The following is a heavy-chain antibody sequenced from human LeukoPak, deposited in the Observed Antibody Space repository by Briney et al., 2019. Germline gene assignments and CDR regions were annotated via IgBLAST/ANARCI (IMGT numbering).Heavy chain of an antibody. CDR1: GYTLTELS. Sequence: ASVKVSCKVSGYTLTELSMHWVRQAPGKGLEWMGGFDPEDGETIYAQKFQGRVTMTEDTSTDTAYMELRSLRSDDTAVYYCARVAAAGPPFDPWGQGTLVTVSS. V-gene: IGHV1-24*01. CDR2: FDPEDGET. D-gene: IGHD6-13*01. CDR3: ARVAAAGPPFDP. J-gene: IGHJ5*02.